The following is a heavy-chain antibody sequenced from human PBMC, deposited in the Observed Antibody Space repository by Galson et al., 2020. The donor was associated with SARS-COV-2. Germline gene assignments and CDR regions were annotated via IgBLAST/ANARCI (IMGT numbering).Heavy chain of an antibody. D-gene: IGHD3-9*01. CDR1: GDSVSSTSAA. CDR3: ARDSRGLRYFDWLSGWYLDY. Sequence: SQTLSLTCTISGDSVSSTSAACNWIRQSPSRGLEWLGRTYYRSTWYNDYAVSVKSRITINPDTSKNQFPLQLNSVTPEDTAVYYCARDSRGLRYFDWLSGWYLDYWGQGTLVTVSS. J-gene: IGHJ4*02. CDR2: TYYRSTWYN. V-gene: IGHV6-1*01.